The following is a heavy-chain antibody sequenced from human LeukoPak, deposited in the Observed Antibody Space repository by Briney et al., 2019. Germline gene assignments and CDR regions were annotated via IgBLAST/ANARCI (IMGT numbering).Heavy chain of an antibody. Sequence: PSETLSLTCAVYGGSFSGYYWSWIRQPPGKGLEWIGEINHSGSTNYNPSLKSRVTVSVDASKNQFSLKLSSVTAADTAVYYCARQNAGAFDIWGQGTMVTVSS. V-gene: IGHV4-34*01. CDR1: GGSFSGYY. CDR3: ARQNAGAFDI. CDR2: INHSGST. J-gene: IGHJ3*02.